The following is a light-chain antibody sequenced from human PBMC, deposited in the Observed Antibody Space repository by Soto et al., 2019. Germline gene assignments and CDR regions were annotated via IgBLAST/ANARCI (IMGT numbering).Light chain of an antibody. CDR3: RHYYNFPLT. J-gene: IGKJ4*01. CDR1: QGINNY. CDR2: DAS. V-gene: IGKV1-33*01. Sequence: DIQMTQSPSSLSASVGDRVTITCQTSQGINNYLNWYQQKPGQAPKLLIYDASHLQTGVPFRFRGSGSGQYFTLTISSLQPEDFATYYCRHYYNFPLTFGGGTKVDIK.